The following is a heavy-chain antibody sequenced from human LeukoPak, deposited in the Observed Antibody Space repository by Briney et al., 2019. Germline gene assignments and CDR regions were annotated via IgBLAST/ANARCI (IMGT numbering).Heavy chain of an antibody. CDR2: IYYSGST. CDR1: GGSISSSSYY. Sequence: KPSETLSLTCTVSGGSISSSSYYWGWIRQPQGKGLEWIGSIYYSGSTYYNPSLKSRVTISVDTSKNQFSLKLSSVTAADTAVYYCARRPYGMNWFDPWGQGTLVTVSS. V-gene: IGHV4-39*01. CDR3: ARRPYGMNWFDP. J-gene: IGHJ5*02. D-gene: IGHD3-16*01.